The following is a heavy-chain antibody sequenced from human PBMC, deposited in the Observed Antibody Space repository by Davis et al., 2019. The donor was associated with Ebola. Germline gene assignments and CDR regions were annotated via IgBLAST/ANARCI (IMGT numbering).Heavy chain of an antibody. V-gene: IGHV3-48*04. J-gene: IGHJ4*02. CDR3: SLPTVAGPARFDY. D-gene: IGHD6-19*01. Sequence: GESLKISCGASGFTFSSYGMNWVRQVPGKGLEWVSYISSRSSSVYYADSVKGRFTISRDNAKNSLYLQMNSLRAEDTAVYYCSLPTVAGPARFDYWGQGTLVTVSS. CDR2: ISSRSSSV. CDR1: GFTFSSYG.